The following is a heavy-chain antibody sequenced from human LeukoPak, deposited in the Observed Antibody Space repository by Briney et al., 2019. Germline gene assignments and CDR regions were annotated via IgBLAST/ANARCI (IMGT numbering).Heavy chain of an antibody. V-gene: IGHV4-34*01. Sequence: SETLSLTCAVYGGSFSGYYWSWIRQPPGKGLEWIGEINHSGSTNYNPSLKSRVTISVDTSKNQFSLKLSSVTAADTAVYYCARARVGAAGALGDYWGQGTLVTVSS. CDR1: GGSFSGYY. CDR3: ARARVGAAGALGDY. D-gene: IGHD6-13*01. J-gene: IGHJ4*02. CDR2: INHSGST.